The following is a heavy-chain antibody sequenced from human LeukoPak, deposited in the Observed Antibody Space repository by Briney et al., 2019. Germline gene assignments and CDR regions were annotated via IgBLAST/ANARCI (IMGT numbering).Heavy chain of an antibody. CDR1: GFTFSSYV. J-gene: IGHJ5*02. V-gene: IGHV3-21*01. CDR3: AREWGTQDIVIVPAAFDP. D-gene: IGHD2-2*01. Sequence: GGSLRLSCAASGFTFSSYVVNWVRQAPGKGLEWVSSISSSSRYIYYVDSVKGRFTISRDNAKNSLYLQMNSLRGEDTAVYYCAREWGTQDIVIVPAAFDPWGQGTLVTVSS. CDR2: ISSSSRYI.